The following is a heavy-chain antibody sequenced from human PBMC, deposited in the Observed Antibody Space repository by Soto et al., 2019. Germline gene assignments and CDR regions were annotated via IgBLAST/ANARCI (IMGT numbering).Heavy chain of an antibody. J-gene: IGHJ4*02. CDR2: IYPRDSDT. CDR3: ASPRGGGSYFGGGLR. D-gene: IGHD1-26*01. Sequence: EVQLVQSGAEVKKPGESLNISCKGSGYSFSTYWIGWVRQMPGKGLEWMGFIYPRDSDTRYSPSFQGQVTISADKSISTAYRRWTTLQALDTAIYYWASPRGGGSYFGGGLRWGQGTQVTVSS. CDR1: GYSFSTYW. V-gene: IGHV5-51*01.